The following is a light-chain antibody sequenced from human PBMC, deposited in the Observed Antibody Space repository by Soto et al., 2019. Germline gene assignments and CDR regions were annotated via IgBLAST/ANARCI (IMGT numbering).Light chain of an antibody. V-gene: IGLV2-11*01. Sequence: QSALTQPRSVCGSPKQSVTISCTGTSSDVGTYNYVSWFQQHPGKAPKLMISDVSKRPSGVPDRFSGSKSGNTASLTISGLQAEDEADYYCCSYAGSYILLFGGGTKLTVL. CDR2: DVS. CDR3: CSYAGSYILL. J-gene: IGLJ2*01. CDR1: SSDVGTYNY.